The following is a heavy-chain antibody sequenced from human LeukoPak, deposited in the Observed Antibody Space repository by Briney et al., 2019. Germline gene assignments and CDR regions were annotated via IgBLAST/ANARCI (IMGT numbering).Heavy chain of an antibody. CDR1: GFSLSGYW. J-gene: IGHJ4*02. Sequence: PGGSLRLSCVASGFSLSGYWMYWVRQAPGKGLEYVSAISSNGGSTYYADSVKGRFTISRDNSKNTLYLQMSSLRAEDTAVYYCVKASNWGRDYWGQGTLVTVSS. CDR3: VKASNWGRDY. D-gene: IGHD7-27*01. CDR2: ISSNGGST. V-gene: IGHV3-64D*06.